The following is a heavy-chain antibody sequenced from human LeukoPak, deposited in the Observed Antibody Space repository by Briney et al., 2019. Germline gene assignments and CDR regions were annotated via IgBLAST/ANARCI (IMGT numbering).Heavy chain of an antibody. D-gene: IGHD6-19*01. V-gene: IGHV3-7*01. CDR1: GFTFSSYW. Sequence: GSLRLSCAASGFTFSSYWMSWVRQAPGKGLEWVANIKQDGSEKYYVDSVKGRFTISRDNAKNSLYLQMNSLRAEDTAVYYCARAKYSSGRRYFDYWGQGTLVTVSS. CDR2: IKQDGSEK. CDR3: ARAKYSSGRRYFDY. J-gene: IGHJ4*02.